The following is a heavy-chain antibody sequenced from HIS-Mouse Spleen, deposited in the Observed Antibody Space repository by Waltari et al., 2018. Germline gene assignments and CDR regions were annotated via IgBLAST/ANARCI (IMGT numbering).Heavy chain of an antibody. CDR2: IYHSGRT. D-gene: IGHD6-6*01. CDR3: ASSEITIAAPSYYFDY. J-gene: IGHJ4*02. V-gene: IGHV4-38-2*02. CDR1: GYSISSGYY. Sequence: QVQLQESGPGLVKPSETLSLTCTVSGYSISSGYYWGWIRQPPGKGLEWIGSIYHSGRTYYNPSLKSRVTLSVDTSKSQFSLKLSSGTAADTAVYYCASSEITIAAPSYYFDYWGQGTLVTVSS.